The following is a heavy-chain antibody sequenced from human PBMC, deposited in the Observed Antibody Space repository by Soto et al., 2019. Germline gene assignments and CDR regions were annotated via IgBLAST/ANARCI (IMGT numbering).Heavy chain of an antibody. V-gene: IGHV1-46*01. CDR1: GYTFTSYY. D-gene: IGHD2-15*01. CDR3: ASRYCSGGSCKSNY. CDR2: LKPSGGST. J-gene: IGHJ4*02. Sequence: QVQLVQSGAEVKKPGASVKVSCKASGYTFTSYYMHWVRQAPGQGLEWMGILKPSGGSTSYAQKFQGRDTMTRDTSTSTVYMELSSLRSEDTAVYYWASRYCSGGSCKSNYWGQGTLVTVSS.